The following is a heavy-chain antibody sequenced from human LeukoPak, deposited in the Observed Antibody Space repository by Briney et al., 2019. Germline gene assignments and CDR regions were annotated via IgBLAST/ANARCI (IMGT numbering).Heavy chain of an antibody. J-gene: IGHJ4*02. CDR3: ARIEGDYGVFVF. D-gene: IGHD4-17*01. CDR2: IIPVFGTP. V-gene: IGHV1-69*05. CDR1: GGTFNTYA. Sequence: SVKVSCKASGGTFNTYAFNWVRQAPGQGLERMGRIIPVFGTPHYAQKYQGRLTITTDEFASTVYMELSSLRSQDTAIYYCARIEGDYGVFVFWGQGTLVTVSS.